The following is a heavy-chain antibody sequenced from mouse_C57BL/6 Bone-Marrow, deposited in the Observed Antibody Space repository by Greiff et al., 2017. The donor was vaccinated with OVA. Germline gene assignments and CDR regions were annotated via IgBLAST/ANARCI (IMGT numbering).Heavy chain of an antibody. J-gene: IGHJ3*01. D-gene: IGHD1-1*01. CDR2: IYPRSGNT. CDR1: GYTFTSYG. V-gene: IGHV1-81*01. CDR3: ARGGYYGSSRAY. Sequence: QVQLQQSGAELARPGASVKLSCKASGYTFTSYGISWVKQRTGQGLEWIGEIYPRSGNTYYNEKFKGKATLTADKSSSTAYMELRSLTSEDAAVYFCARGGYYGSSRAYWGQGTLVTVSA.